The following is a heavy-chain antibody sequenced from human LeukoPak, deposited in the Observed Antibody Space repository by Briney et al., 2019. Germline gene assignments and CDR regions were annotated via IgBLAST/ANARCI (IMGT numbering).Heavy chain of an antibody. CDR2: ITTGGPNT. D-gene: IGHD7-27*01. J-gene: IGHJ4*02. CDR3: AKDGGLWVSAHWGDS. CDR1: GFTFSSYT. V-gene: IGHV3-23*01. Sequence: PGGSLRLSCTASGFTFSSYTMSGVRQAPGKGLKWVSTITTGGPNTYYADSVKGRFTVSRDDSKNTLYLQMNSLRAEDTPVYYCAKDGGLWVSAHWGDSWGRGTLVTVSS.